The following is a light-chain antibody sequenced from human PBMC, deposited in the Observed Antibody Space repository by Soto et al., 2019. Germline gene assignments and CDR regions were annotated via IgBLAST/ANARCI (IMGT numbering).Light chain of an antibody. Sequence: SSELTRPPSVSVSLGQMARITCSGEGLPRKYAYWYQQKPGQPPVLVIHKDSERPSGIPERFSGSSSGTIATLTITGVQAEDEADYYCLSADSGRTTSYRVFGGGTKVTVL. CDR3: LSADSGRTTSYRV. CDR1: GLPRKY. CDR2: KDS. J-gene: IGLJ3*02. V-gene: IGLV3-16*01.